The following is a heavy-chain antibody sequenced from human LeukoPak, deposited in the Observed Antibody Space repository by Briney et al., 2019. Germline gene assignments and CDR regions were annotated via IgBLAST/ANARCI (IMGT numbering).Heavy chain of an antibody. Sequence: ASVKVSCKASGYTFTSYYMHWVRQAPGQGLEWMGIINPSGGSTSYAQKFQGRVTMTRDTSKNQFSLKLSSVTAADTAVYYCARHVSGYDSSGSKYYYYYYMDVWGKGTTVTISS. D-gene: IGHD3-22*01. V-gene: IGHV1-46*01. J-gene: IGHJ6*03. CDR2: INPSGGST. CDR3: ARHVSGYDSSGSKYYYYYYMDV. CDR1: GYTFTSYY.